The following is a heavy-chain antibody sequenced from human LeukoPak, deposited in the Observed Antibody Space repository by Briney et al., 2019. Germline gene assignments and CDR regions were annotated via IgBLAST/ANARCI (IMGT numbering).Heavy chain of an antibody. Sequence: GGSLRLSCAASGLTFSDYYMSWIRQAPGKGLEWVSYISSSGSTIYYADSVKGRFTISRDNAKNSLYLQMNSLGAEDTAVYFCARERDCSGGTCYEGDAFDIWGQGTMVTVSS. V-gene: IGHV3-11*04. CDR1: GLTFSDYY. CDR2: ISSSGSTI. J-gene: IGHJ3*02. CDR3: ARERDCSGGTCYEGDAFDI. D-gene: IGHD2-15*01.